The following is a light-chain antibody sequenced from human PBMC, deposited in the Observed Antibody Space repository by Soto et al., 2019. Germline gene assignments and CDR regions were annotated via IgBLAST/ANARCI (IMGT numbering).Light chain of an antibody. V-gene: IGKV3-15*01. CDR1: QYINTR. CDR2: DTS. Sequence: EIVLTQSPATLSSFPGDRVTLSCRASQYINTRLAWYQHRPGQAPRLLIYDTSTRATGVPTRFSGSRSGAEFTLTINSLQSEDFAVYYCQPYNNWPITFGGGTKV. CDR3: QPYNNWPIT. J-gene: IGKJ4*01.